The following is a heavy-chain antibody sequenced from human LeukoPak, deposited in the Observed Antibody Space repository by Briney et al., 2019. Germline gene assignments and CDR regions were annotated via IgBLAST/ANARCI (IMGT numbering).Heavy chain of an antibody. V-gene: IGHV1-8*03. CDR3: ARRQQQLLYNWFDP. D-gene: IGHD6-13*01. CDR1: GYTFTGYC. CDR2: MNPNSGNT. J-gene: IGHJ5*02. Sequence: ASVKVSCKASGYTFTGYCMHWVRQAPGQGLEWMGWMNPNSGNTGYAQKFQGGVTITRNTSISTAYMELSSLRSEDTAVYYCARRQQQLLYNWFDPWGQGTLVTVSS.